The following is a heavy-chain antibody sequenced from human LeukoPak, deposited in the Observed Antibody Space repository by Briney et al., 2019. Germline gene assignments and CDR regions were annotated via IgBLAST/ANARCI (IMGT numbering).Heavy chain of an antibody. CDR3: ARGCRRSYYYNWFDP. J-gene: IGHJ5*02. CDR1: GGSISSSSFY. Sequence: TSETLSLTCTVSGGSISSSSFYWGWIRQHPGKGLEWIGYIYYSGSTYYNPSLKSRVTISVDTSKNQFSLKPSSVTAADTAVYYCARGCRRSYYYNWFDPWGQGTLVTVSS. V-gene: IGHV4-31*03. CDR2: IYYSGST. D-gene: IGHD3-10*01.